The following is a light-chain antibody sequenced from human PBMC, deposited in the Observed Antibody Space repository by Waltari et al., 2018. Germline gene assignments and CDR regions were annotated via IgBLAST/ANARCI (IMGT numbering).Light chain of an antibody. V-gene: IGKV3D-11*01. CDR2: DAS. J-gene: IGKJ2*01. Sequence: EIVLTQSPATLSLSPGERATLSCRASQGVSSYLAWYQQKPGQAPRPLIYDASNRATGIPARFSGSGPGTDFTLTISSLQPEDFATYYCQQYNSFPYSFGQGTKLEIK. CDR3: QQYNSFPYS. CDR1: QGVSSY.